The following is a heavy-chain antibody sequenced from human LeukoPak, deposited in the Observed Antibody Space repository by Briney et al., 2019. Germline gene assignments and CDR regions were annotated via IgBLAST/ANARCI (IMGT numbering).Heavy chain of an antibody. V-gene: IGHV3-74*01. CDR2: INGDATAT. D-gene: IGHD2-8*01. J-gene: IGHJ4*02. CDR1: GFSFSAHW. CDR3: ARDKWWGASDH. Sequence: GGSLRLSCAASGFSFSAHWMHWVRQAPGKGLMWVAQINGDATATNYAGSVKGRFTISRDNAKNTVHLQMSALTAEDTAVYYCARDKWWGASDHWGQGSLVTVSS.